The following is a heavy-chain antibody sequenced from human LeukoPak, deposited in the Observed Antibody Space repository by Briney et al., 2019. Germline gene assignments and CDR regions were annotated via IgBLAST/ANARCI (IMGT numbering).Heavy chain of an antibody. J-gene: IGHJ6*03. CDR1: GFTFSSYW. V-gene: IGHV3-23*01. CDR2: ISGSGGST. D-gene: IGHD2-8*01. CDR3: AEMGCTNGVWQGYYYMDV. Sequence: GGSLRLSCAASGFTFSSYWMSWVRQAPGKGLEWVSAISGSGGSTYYADSVKGRFTISRDNSKNTLYLQMNSLRAEDTAVYYCAEMGCTNGVWQGYYYMDVWGKGTTVTVSS.